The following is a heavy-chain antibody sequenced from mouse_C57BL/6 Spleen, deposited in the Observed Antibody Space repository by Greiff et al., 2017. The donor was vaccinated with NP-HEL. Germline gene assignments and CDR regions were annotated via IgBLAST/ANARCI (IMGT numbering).Heavy chain of an antibody. CDR3: ASSYGSSYSWFAY. V-gene: IGHV1-69*01. CDR1: GYTFTSYW. Sequence: QVQLQQPGAELVMPGASVKLSCKASGYTFTSYWMHWVKQRPGQGLEWIGEIDPSDSYTNYNQKFKGKSTLTVDKSSSTAYMQLSSLTSEDSAVYYCASSYGSSYSWFAYWGQGTLVTVSA. J-gene: IGHJ3*01. CDR2: IDPSDSYT. D-gene: IGHD1-1*01.